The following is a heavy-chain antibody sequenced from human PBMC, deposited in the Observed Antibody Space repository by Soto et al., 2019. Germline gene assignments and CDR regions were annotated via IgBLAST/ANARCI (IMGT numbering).Heavy chain of an antibody. V-gene: IGHV1-69*01. CDR1: GGNFITFA. J-gene: IGHJ6*02. Sequence: QVELVQSGAEVKKPGSSVKVSCKASGGNFITFAISWVRQAPGQGLEWMGEIIPIISTTKSAHKFKDRVTISAAGSSTTVPMELRTLKSEDTAIYFFPKKLGSDTFGSYGLAVWGHGTTVTVSS. CDR3: PKKLGSDTFGSYGLAV. D-gene: IGHD7-27*01. CDR2: IIPIISTT.